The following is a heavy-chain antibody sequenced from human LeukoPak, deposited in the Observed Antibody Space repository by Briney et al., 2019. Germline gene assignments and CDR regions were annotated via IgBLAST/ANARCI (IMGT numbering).Heavy chain of an antibody. V-gene: IGHV4-59*08. CDR3: AREEGAFDY. J-gene: IGHJ4*02. CDR2: GYYSGST. CDR1: GGSISSYY. Sequence: SETLSLTCSVSGGSISSYYWSWIRQPPGKGLEWIGYGYYSGSTKYNPSLKSRVTISVDTSNNQFSLRPNSVTAADTAVYYCAREEGAFDYWGQGTLVTVSS. D-gene: IGHD1-26*01.